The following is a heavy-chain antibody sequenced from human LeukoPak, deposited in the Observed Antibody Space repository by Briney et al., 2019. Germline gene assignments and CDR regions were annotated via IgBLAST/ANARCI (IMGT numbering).Heavy chain of an antibody. CDR3: ARTQAVVTATFDY. D-gene: IGHD2-21*02. V-gene: IGHV4-39*07. J-gene: IGHJ4*02. CDR1: GGSISSSSYY. Sequence: PSETLSLTCTVSGGSISSSSYYWGWIRQPPGKGLEWIGSIYYRGSTYYNPSLKSRVTISVDTSKNQFSLKLSSVTAADTAVYYCARTQAVVTATFDYWGQGTLVTVSS. CDR2: IYYRGST.